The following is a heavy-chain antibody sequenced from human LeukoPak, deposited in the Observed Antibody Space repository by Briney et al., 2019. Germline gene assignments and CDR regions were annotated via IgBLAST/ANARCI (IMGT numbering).Heavy chain of an antibody. V-gene: IGHV4-4*07. J-gene: IGHJ3*02. D-gene: IGHD6-25*01. CDR2: IYTSGST. CDR1: GGSISSYY. Sequence: PSETLSLTCTVSGGSISSYYWSWIRQPAGKGLEWIGRIYTSGSTNYNPSLKSRVTMSVDKSKNQFSLKLISVTAADTAVYYCARERLRGICAFDIWGQGTMVTVSS. CDR3: ARERLRGICAFDI.